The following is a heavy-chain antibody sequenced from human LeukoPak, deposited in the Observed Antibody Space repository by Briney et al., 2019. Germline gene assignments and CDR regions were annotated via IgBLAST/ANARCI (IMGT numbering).Heavy chain of an antibody. CDR3: TRGSQWELLGSCDY. CDR2: ISRSSSSA. CDR1: GFTFTTYS. D-gene: IGHD1-26*01. Sequence: GGSLRLSCAASGFTFTTYSMIWVRQAPGKGLEWVSYISRSSSSAHYADSVKGRFTISRDNAKNSVYLQMNSLRAEDTAVYYCTRGSQWELLGSCDYWGQGTLVSVSS. V-gene: IGHV3-48*04. J-gene: IGHJ4*02.